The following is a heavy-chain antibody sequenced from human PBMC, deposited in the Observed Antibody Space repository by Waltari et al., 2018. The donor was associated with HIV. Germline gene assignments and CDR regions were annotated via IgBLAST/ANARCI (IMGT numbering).Heavy chain of an antibody. D-gene: IGHD5-12*01. V-gene: IGHV5-51*01. CDR3: ARDLYSGYGSHYQFYGMDV. J-gene: IGHJ6*02. CDR1: GYNFANYW. Sequence: EVQLVQSGAEVKKPGESLKISCKGSGYNFANYWIVWVRQLPGKGLEWMGLIYPGDSDTRYSPSCQGQVTISADKSISTAYLQWSSLKASDTAMYYCARDLYSGYGSHYQFYGMDVWGQGTKVTVSS. CDR2: IYPGDSDT.